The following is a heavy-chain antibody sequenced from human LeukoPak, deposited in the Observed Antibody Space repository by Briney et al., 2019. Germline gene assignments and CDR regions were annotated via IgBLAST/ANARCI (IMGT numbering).Heavy chain of an antibody. Sequence: SETLSLTCTVSGYSISGGYYWGWTGHPPGKGLEGIGMIFQSVSTYYNPSLKSRVTTSLDTSKNKLSLKLSSVTAGDTAVYYCARNNSNGFDFWSQGTLVTVSS. CDR2: IFQSVST. D-gene: IGHD6-19*01. J-gene: IGHJ4*02. V-gene: IGHV4-38-2*02. CDR3: ARNNSNGFDF. CDR1: GYSISGGYY.